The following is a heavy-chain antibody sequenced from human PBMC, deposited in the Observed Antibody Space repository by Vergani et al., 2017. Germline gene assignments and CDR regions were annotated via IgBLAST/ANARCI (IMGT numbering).Heavy chain of an antibody. CDR2: IDWDDYK. CDR1: GFSLRNSGMR. J-gene: IGHJ4*02. D-gene: IGHD3-22*01. CDR3: ARIRADYDGGGYFDY. V-gene: IGHV2-70*04. Sequence: QVTLKESGPALVKPTQTLTLTCTFSGFSLRNSGMRVSWIRQPPGKGLEWLARIDWDDYKFYSTPLKTRLTISKDPSKNQVVLTMTNMDPVDTATYFCARIRADYDGGGYFDYWGEGTLVTVSS.